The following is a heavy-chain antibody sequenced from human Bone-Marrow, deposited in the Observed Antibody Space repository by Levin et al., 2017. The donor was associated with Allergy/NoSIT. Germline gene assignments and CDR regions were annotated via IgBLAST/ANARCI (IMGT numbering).Heavy chain of an antibody. V-gene: IGHV4-34*01. CDR2: INHSGST. Sequence: SCAVYGGSFSGYYWSWIRQPPGKGLEWIGEINHSGSTNYNPSLKSRVTISVDTSKNQFSLKLSSVTAADTAVYYCARGIVVVVAATYRNWFDPWGQGTLVTVSS. CDR3: ARGIVVVVAATYRNWFDP. CDR1: GGSFSGYY. J-gene: IGHJ5*02. D-gene: IGHD2-15*01.